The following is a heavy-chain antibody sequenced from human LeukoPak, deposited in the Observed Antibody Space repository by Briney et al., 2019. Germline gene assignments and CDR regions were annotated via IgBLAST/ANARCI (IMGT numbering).Heavy chain of an antibody. V-gene: IGHV3-73*01. CDR2: IRDKANSYAT. CDR3: AKDDLPQWELPFIGARGYFDY. CDR1: GFTFSGSA. D-gene: IGHD1-26*01. J-gene: IGHJ4*02. Sequence: PGGSLRLSCAASGFTFSGSAMHWVRQASGKGLEWVGRIRDKANSYATTYAASVKGRFTISRDDSKNTAYLQMNSLKTEDTAVYYCAKDDLPQWELPFIGARGYFDYWGQGTLVTVSS.